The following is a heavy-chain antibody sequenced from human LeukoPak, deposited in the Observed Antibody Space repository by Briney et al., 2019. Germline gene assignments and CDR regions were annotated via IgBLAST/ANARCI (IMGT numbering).Heavy chain of an antibody. CDR2: INGDGSST. V-gene: IGHV3-74*01. J-gene: IGHJ6*02. Sequence: PGGSLRLSCAASGFTFSNYWMHWVRQAPGKGLLWVSRINGDGSSTYYADSVKGRFTTSRDNAKNTLYLQMNSLRAEDTAVYYCARAPESGRNGMDVWGQGTTVTVS. CDR3: ARAPESGRNGMDV. D-gene: IGHD1-26*01. CDR1: GFTFSNYW.